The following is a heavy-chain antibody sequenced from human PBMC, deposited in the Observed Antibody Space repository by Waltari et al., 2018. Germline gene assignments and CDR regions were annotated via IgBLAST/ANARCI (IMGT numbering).Heavy chain of an antibody. CDR1: GGSISSSSYY. CDR3: ATKRESSASGFDY. V-gene: IGHV4-39*01. Sequence: QLQLQESGPGLVKPSETLSFTCTVSGGSISSSSYYWGWIRQPPGKGLDWIGSIYYSGSTYSNPSLKSRVTISVDTCKTQFSRKLSSVTAADTAVYYCATKRESSASGFDYWGQGTLVTVSS. D-gene: IGHD6-19*01. J-gene: IGHJ4*02. CDR2: IYYSGST.